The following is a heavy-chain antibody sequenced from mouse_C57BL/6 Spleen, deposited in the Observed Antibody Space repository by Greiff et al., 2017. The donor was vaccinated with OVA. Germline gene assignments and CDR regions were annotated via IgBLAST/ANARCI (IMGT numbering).Heavy chain of an antibody. V-gene: IGHV5-9-1*02. D-gene: IGHD2-3*01. J-gene: IGHJ1*03. CDR3: TRDRGYDGYTYFDV. Sequence: EVQLVESGEGLVKPGGSLKLSCAASGFTFSSYAMSWVRQTPEKRLEWVAYISSGGDYIYYADTVKGRFTISRDNARNTLYLQMSSLKSEDTAMYYCTRDRGYDGYTYFDVWGTGTTVTVSS. CDR2: ISSGGDYI. CDR1: GFTFSSYA.